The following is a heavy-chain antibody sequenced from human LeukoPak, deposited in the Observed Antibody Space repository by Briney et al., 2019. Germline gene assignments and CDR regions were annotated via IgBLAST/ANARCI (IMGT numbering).Heavy chain of an antibody. D-gene: IGHD3-16*01. CDR3: ASEARITTTYYYMDV. CDR1: GGTFSSSA. Sequence: ASVKVYCRASGGTFSSSAISWVRQAPGQGLAWMGGIIPIFGTANYAQKFQGRVTITADESTSTAYMELSSLRSEDTAVYYCASEARITTTYYYMDVWGKGTTVTVSS. J-gene: IGHJ6*03. CDR2: IIPIFGTA. V-gene: IGHV1-69*01.